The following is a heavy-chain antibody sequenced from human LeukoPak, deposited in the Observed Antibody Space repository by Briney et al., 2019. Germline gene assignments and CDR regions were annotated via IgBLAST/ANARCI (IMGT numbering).Heavy chain of an antibody. J-gene: IGHJ4*02. CDR1: GYTFTTYT. CDR3: ARVGGSYQFDY. Sequence: ASVKVSCKSSGYTFTTYTMHWVRQAPGQGLEWMGWISAYNGNTNYAQKLQGRVTMTTDTSTSTAYMELRSLRSDDTAVYYCARVGGSYQFDYWGQGTLVTVSS. D-gene: IGHD1-26*01. CDR2: ISAYNGNT. V-gene: IGHV1-18*01.